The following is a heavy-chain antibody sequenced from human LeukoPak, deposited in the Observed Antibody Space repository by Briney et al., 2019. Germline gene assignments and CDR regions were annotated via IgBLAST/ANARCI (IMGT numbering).Heavy chain of an antibody. V-gene: IGHV3-23*01. D-gene: IGHD4-23*01. CDR1: GFTFSSYA. CDR2: ISGRGGST. J-gene: IGHJ4*02. Sequence: PGGSLRLSCAASGFTFSSYAMSWVRQAAGKGLEWVSAISGRGGSTYYADSVKGRFTISRDNSKNTLYLQMNSLIAEDTAGYYCAKGFTVVIDPFDYWGQGTLVTVSS. CDR3: AKGFTVVIDPFDY.